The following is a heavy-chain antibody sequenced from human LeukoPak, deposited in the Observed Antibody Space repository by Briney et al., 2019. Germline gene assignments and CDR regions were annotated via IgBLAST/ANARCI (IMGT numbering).Heavy chain of an antibody. CDR3: ARAYCGGDCYSTAFDI. CDR1: GGSISSYY. D-gene: IGHD2-21*02. CDR2: IYYSGST. V-gene: IGHV4-59*01. J-gene: IGHJ3*02. Sequence: PSETLSLTCTVSGGSISSYYWSWIRQPPGKGLEWIGYIYYSGSTNYNPSLKSRVTISVDTSKNQFSLKLSSVTAADTAVYYCARAYCGGDCYSTAFDIWGQGTMVTVSS.